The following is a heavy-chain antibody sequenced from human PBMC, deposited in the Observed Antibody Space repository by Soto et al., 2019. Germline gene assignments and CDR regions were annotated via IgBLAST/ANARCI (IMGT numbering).Heavy chain of an antibody. CDR2: ISYDGSNK. Sequence: QVQLVESGGGVVQPGRSLRLSCAASGFTFSSYGMHWVRQAPGKGLEWVAVISYDGSNKYYADSVKGRFTISRDNSKNTXXLQMNSLRAEDTAVYYCAKDGEVGATMLALLYFDYWGQGTLVTVSS. J-gene: IGHJ4*02. CDR3: AKDGEVGATMLALLYFDY. CDR1: GFTFSSYG. V-gene: IGHV3-30*18. D-gene: IGHD1-26*01.